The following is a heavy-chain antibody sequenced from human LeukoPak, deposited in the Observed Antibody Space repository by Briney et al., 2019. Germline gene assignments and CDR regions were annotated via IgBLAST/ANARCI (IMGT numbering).Heavy chain of an antibody. CDR3: ARDLYSQF. D-gene: IGHD2-21*01. Sequence: SGGSLRLSCAASGFTFSAHWMSRVRQAPGKGLEWVANIKEDGSEKYYVDSVKGRFTISRDIAKNSLYLQMNSLRAEDTAVYYCARDLYSQFWGQGTLVTVSS. CDR2: IKEDGSEK. CDR1: GFTFSAHW. V-gene: IGHV3-7*01. J-gene: IGHJ4*02.